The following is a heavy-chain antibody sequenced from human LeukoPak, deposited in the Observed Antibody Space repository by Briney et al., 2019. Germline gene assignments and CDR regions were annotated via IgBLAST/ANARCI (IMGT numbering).Heavy chain of an antibody. Sequence: ASVKVSCKASGYTFTSYGISWVRQAPGQGLEWMGWISAYNGNTNYAQKLQGRVTMTTDTSTSTAYMELRSLRSDDTAVYYCARDRIAAAATDWFDPWGQGTLVTVSS. CDR1: GYTFTSYG. V-gene: IGHV1-18*01. J-gene: IGHJ5*02. CDR3: ARDRIAAAATDWFDP. CDR2: ISAYNGNT. D-gene: IGHD6-13*01.